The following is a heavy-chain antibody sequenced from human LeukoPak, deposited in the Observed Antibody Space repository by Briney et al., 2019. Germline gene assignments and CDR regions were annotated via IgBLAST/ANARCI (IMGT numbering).Heavy chain of an antibody. D-gene: IGHD6-19*01. J-gene: IGHJ4*02. Sequence: GGSLRLSCAASGFTFSSYAMSWVRQAPGKGLEWVSAISGSGGSTYYADSVRGRFTISRDNSKNTLYLQMNSLRAEDTAVYYCAKQYSSGSFHFDYWGQGTLVTVSS. CDR3: AKQYSSGSFHFDY. CDR2: ISGSGGST. V-gene: IGHV3-23*01. CDR1: GFTFSSYA.